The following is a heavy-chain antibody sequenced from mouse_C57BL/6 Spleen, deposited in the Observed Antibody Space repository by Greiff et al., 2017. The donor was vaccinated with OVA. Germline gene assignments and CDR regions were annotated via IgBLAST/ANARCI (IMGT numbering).Heavy chain of an antibody. J-gene: IGHJ3*01. D-gene: IGHD2-5*01. CDR1: GFTFSDYG. CDR3: ARPNYSNYGAWFAY. Sequence: EVQLVESGGGLVKPGGSLKLSCAASGFTFSDYGMHWVRQAPEKGLEWVAYISSGSSTIYYADTVKGRFTISRDNAKNTLFLQLTSLRSEDTAMYYCARPNYSNYGAWFAYWGQGTLVTVSA. CDR2: ISSGSSTI. V-gene: IGHV5-17*01.